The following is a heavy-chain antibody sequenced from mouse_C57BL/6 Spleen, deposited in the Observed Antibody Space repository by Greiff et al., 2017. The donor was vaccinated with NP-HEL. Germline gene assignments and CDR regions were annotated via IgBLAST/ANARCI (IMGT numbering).Heavy chain of an antibody. CDR3: AREGYYGLDEGFAY. CDR2: INPNNGGT. D-gene: IGHD1-1*02. CDR1: GYTFTDYN. J-gene: IGHJ3*01. Sequence: EVQLQQSGPELVKPGASVKMSCKASGYTFTDYNMHWVKQSHGKSLEWIGYINPNNGGTSYNQKFKGKATLTVNKSSSTAYMELRSLTSEDSAVYYCAREGYYGLDEGFAYWGQGTLVTVSA. V-gene: IGHV1-22*01.